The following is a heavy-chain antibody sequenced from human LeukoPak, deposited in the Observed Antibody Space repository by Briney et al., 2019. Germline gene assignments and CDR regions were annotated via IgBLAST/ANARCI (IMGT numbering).Heavy chain of an antibody. CDR1: GFIFSSYA. Sequence: GRSLRLSCAASGFIFSSYAIHWVRQAPGEGLQWVAVISYDGSNKYYADSVEGRFTISRDNSKNTLYLQMNSLRAEDTAVYYCARETVTTVSGSLDNWGQGTLVTVSS. CDR2: ISYDGSNK. D-gene: IGHD4-17*01. J-gene: IGHJ4*02. V-gene: IGHV3-30*04. CDR3: ARETVTTVSGSLDN.